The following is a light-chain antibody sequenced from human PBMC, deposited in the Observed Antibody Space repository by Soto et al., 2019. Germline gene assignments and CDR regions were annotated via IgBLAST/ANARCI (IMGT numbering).Light chain of an antibody. J-gene: IGLJ2*01. CDR1: SSDVGGYNY. CDR2: EVS. Sequence: QSALTQPASVSGSPGQSITISCTGTSSDVGGYNYVSWYQQHPGKDPKLMIYEVSNRPSGVSHRFSGSKSGNTASLTISSIRAADEADYSCSTYTVFGGGTTLPV. V-gene: IGLV2-14*01. CDR3: STYTV.